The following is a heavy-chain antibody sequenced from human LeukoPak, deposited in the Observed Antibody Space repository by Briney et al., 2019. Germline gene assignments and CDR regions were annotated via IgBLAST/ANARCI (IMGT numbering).Heavy chain of an antibody. CDR1: GFTFSSYA. Sequence: GGSLRLSCAASGFTFSSYAMSWVRQAPGKGLEWVANIKQDGSEKYYVDSVKGRFTISRDNAKNSLYLQMNSLRAEDTAVYYCARGGVRGVITYFDYWGQGTLVTVSS. V-gene: IGHV3-7*01. J-gene: IGHJ4*02. CDR2: IKQDGSEK. D-gene: IGHD3-10*01. CDR3: ARGGVRGVITYFDY.